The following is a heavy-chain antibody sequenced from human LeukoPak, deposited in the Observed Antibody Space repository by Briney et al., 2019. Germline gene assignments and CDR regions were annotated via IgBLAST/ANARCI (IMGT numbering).Heavy chain of an antibody. Sequence: PSETLSLTCTVSGGSISSYYWSWIRQPPGKGLEWIGYIYYSGSTNYNPSLKSRVTISVDTSKNQFSLKLSSVTAADTAVYYCASSYYYDSYYYGMDVWGQGTTVTVSS. CDR1: GGSISSYY. CDR3: ASSYYYDSYYYGMDV. V-gene: IGHV4-59*08. D-gene: IGHD3-22*01. CDR2: IYYSGST. J-gene: IGHJ6*02.